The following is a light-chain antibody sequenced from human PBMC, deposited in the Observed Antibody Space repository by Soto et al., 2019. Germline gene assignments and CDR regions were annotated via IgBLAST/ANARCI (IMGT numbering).Light chain of an antibody. CDR2: AAS. J-gene: IGKJ1*01. CDR3: LQDYNYPWT. V-gene: IGKV1-6*01. Sequence: AIQLTQSPSSLSASVGDRVTITCRASQGINSFLAWYQQKPGKAPKLLIYAASTLQSGVPSRFSGSGSETDFTLTISSLQPEDFATYSCLQDYNYPWTFGQGTKVDIK. CDR1: QGINSF.